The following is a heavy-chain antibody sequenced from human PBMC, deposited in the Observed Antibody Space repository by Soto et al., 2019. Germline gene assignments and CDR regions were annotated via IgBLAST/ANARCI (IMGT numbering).Heavy chain of an antibody. J-gene: IGHJ6*02. CDR1: GFTFSNAW. CDR3: TTERGNWKDFSHYYGMDV. CDR2: IKSKTDGGTT. D-gene: IGHD1-20*01. Sequence: GGSLRLSCAASGFTFSNAWMNWVRQAPGKGLEWVGRIKSKTDGGTTDYAAPVKGRFAISRDDSKNTLYLQMNSLKTEDTAVYYCTTERGNWKDFSHYYGMDVWGQGTTVTVSS. V-gene: IGHV3-15*07.